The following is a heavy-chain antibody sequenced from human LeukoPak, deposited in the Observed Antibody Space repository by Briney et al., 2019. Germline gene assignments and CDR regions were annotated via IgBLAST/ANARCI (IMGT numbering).Heavy chain of an antibody. Sequence: GGSLRLSCAASGFTFSSYSMNWVRQAPGKGLEWVSSISSSSSYIYYADSVKGRFTISRDNAKNSLYLQMNSLRAEDTAVYYCARGRLSSGYYSYNYWGQGTLVTVSS. D-gene: IGHD3-22*01. CDR1: GFTFSSYS. V-gene: IGHV3-21*01. CDR3: ARGRLSSGYYSYNY. J-gene: IGHJ4*02. CDR2: ISSSSSYI.